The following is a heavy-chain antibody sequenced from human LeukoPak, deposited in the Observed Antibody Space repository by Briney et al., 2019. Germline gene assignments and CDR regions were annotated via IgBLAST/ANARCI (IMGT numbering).Heavy chain of an antibody. D-gene: IGHD6-13*01. CDR1: GGTFSSYA. J-gene: IGHJ6*02. CDR3: ARVILGYSSSWYDLNYYGMDV. CDR2: IIPIFGTA. Sequence: AVKFSCKASGGTFSSYAISWVRQAPGQGLEWMGGIIPIFGTANYAQKFQGRVTITADESTSTAYMELSSLRSEDTAVYYCARVILGYSSSWYDLNYYGMDVWGQGTMVTVSS. V-gene: IGHV1-69*13.